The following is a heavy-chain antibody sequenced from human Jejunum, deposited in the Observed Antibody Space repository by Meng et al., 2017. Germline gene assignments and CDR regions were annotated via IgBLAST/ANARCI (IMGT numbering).Heavy chain of an antibody. Sequence: GRWLGAGGALGQPGAPLKPSCVGSGFTFSGYDFHWLRQASGKGVEWVGRIKTKADTYATAYAASVKGRFTLSRDDSKSMAYLQMSGLKSDDTAVYYCISRPSITSALDWGQGALVTVSS. V-gene: IGHV3-73*02. CDR3: ISRPSITSALD. CDR2: IKTKADTYAT. CDR1: GFTFSGYD. J-gene: IGHJ4*02. D-gene: IGHD2-2*01.